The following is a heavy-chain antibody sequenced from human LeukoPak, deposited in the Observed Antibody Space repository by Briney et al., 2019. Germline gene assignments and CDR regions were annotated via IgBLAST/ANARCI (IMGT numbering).Heavy chain of an antibody. D-gene: IGHD5-18*01. CDR2: IYYSGST. Sequence: PSETLSLTCTVSGGSISSYYWSWIRQPPGKGLEWIGYIYYSGSTNYNPSLKSRVTISVDTSKNQFSLKLSSVTAADTAVYYCARGVGSQLWLLPYYYYYMDVWGKGTTVTVSS. CDR3: ARGVGSQLWLLPYYYYYMDV. J-gene: IGHJ6*03. CDR1: GGSISSYY. V-gene: IGHV4-59*12.